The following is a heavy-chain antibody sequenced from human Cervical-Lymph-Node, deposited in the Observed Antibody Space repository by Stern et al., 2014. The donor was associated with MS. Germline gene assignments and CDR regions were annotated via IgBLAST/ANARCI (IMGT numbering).Heavy chain of an antibody. CDR2: INAGTGNT. Sequence: QVQLVQSGAEVRKPGASVKVSCKASGYTFTSYAMNWERQAPGQRLEWMGGINAGTGNTKYSQKFQARVTLTRDTSASTAYMELSSLRSEDTAVYYCAKEGANDCFDYWGQGTLVTVSS. V-gene: IGHV1-3*01. CDR3: AKEGANDCFDY. J-gene: IGHJ4*02. CDR1: GYTFTSYA.